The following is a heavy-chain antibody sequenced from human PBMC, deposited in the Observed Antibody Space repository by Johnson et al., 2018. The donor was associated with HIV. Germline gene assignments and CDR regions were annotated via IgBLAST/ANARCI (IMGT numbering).Heavy chain of an antibody. Sequence: VQLVESGGGLVQPGGSLRLSCAASGFTFSSYAMSWVRQAPGKGLEWVSAISGSGGTTDYADSVKGRFTISRDNSKNTLYLQINSLRAEDTAVYYCVFFYASFDIWGQGTMVTVSS. J-gene: IGHJ3*02. CDR3: VFFYASFDI. D-gene: IGHD2/OR15-2a*01. V-gene: IGHV3-23*04. CDR1: GFTFSSYA. CDR2: ISGSGGTT.